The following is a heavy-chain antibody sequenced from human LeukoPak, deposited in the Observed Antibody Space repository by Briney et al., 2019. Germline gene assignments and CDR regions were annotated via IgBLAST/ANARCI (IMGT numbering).Heavy chain of an antibody. J-gene: IGHJ1*01. V-gene: IGHV3-21*01. Sequence: AGGAPRLSCATSWVTFTSYSMKWGRQAARGGRGWGSSISGSSKHRYYADSVKGRFTISRDNAKSSLYLQMNSLRAEDTAVYYCVRDMTTVTTCYLQHWGQGTLVTVSS. CDR3: VRDMTTVTTCYLQH. CDR2: ISGSSKHR. D-gene: IGHD4-17*01. CDR1: WVTFTSYS.